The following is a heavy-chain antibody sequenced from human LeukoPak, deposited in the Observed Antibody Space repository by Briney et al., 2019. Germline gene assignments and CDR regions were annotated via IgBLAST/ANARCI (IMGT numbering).Heavy chain of an antibody. CDR3: TSEIDYPYEGF. J-gene: IGHJ4*02. V-gene: IGHV4-59*08. Sequence: SETLSLTCTVSGGSISNKYWSWIRQPPGKGLEWIGYIYYSGSTNYNPSLKSRVTILVDTSKNQFSLKLSSVTAADTAVYYCTSEIDYPYEGFWGQGTLVTVSS. CDR1: GGSISNKY. CDR2: IYYSGST. D-gene: IGHD3-16*01.